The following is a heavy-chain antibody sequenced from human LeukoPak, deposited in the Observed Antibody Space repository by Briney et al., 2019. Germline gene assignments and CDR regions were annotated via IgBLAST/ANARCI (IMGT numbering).Heavy chain of an antibody. CDR1: GFSLSISGVG. J-gene: IGHJ3*02. V-gene: IGHV2-5*02. CDR3: AHRSHLHAFDI. Sequence: SGPTLVNPTQTLTLTCTFSGFSLSISGVGAGWICQPPGKALEWLAFIYWDDDKRYSPSLKSRLTITKDTSKNQVVLTMTNMDPVDTATYYCAHRSHLHAFDIWGQGTIVTVSS. CDR2: IYWDDDK.